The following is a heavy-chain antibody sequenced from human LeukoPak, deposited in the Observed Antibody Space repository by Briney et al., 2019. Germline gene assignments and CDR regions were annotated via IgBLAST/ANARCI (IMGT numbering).Heavy chain of an antibody. J-gene: IGHJ4*02. CDR3: AKEYYYDSSGPYY. CDR1: GFTFSSYG. CDR2: ISGSGGST. D-gene: IGHD3-22*01. V-gene: IGHV3-23*01. Sequence: RAGGSLRLSCAASGFTFSSYGMSWVRQAPGRGLEWVSAISGSGGSTYYADSVKGRFTISRDNSKNTLYLQMNSLRAEGTAVYYCAKEYYYDSSGPYYWGQGTLVTVSS.